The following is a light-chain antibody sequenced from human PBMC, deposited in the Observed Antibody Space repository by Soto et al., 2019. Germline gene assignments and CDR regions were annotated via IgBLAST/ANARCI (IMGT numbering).Light chain of an antibody. CDR3: SSYTSSSTLDVV. CDR1: SSDVGGYNY. V-gene: IGLV2-14*01. Sequence: QSVLTQPASVSGSPGQSITISCTGTSSDVGGYNYVSWYQQHPGKAPKLMIYDVSNQPSGVSNRFSGSKSGNTASLTISGLQAEDEADYYCSSYTSSSTLDVVFGGGTQLTVL. J-gene: IGLJ2*01. CDR2: DVS.